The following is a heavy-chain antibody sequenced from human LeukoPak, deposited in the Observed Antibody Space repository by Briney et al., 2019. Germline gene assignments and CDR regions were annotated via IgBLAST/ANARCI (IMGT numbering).Heavy chain of an antibody. V-gene: IGHV3-74*01. J-gene: IGHJ4*02. D-gene: IGHD3-22*01. CDR2: INSDGSST. Sequence: PGGSLRLSCAASGFTFSAYWVHWVRQAPWKGLVWVSRINSDGSSTSYADSVKGRFTISRDNAKNTLYLQMNSLRAEDTAVYYCTSKTTDYYDSSGVGGYWGQGTLVTVSS. CDR3: TSKTTDYYDSSGVGGY. CDR1: GFTFSAYW.